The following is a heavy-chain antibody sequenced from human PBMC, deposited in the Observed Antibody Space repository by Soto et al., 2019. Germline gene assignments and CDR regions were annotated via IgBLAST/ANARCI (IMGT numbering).Heavy chain of an antibody. J-gene: IGHJ5*02. CDR2: IYYSGST. CDR3: ASLHLLYSGYGSGFVP. Sequence: SETLSLTCTVSGGSISSYYWSWIRQPPGKGLEWIGYIYYSGSTNYNPSLKSRVTISVDTSKNQFSLKLSSVTAADTAVYYCASLHLLYSGYGSGFVPWCQGPLVSGSS. D-gene: IGHD5-12*01. V-gene: IGHV4-59*08. CDR1: GGSISSYY.